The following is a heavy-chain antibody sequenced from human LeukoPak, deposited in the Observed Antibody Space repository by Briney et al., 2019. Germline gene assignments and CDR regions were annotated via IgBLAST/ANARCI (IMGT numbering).Heavy chain of an antibody. V-gene: IGHV4-39*01. Sequence: SETLSLTCTVSGGSISSSSYYWGWIRQPPGKGLEWIGSIYYSGSTYYNPSLKSRVTISVDTSKNQFSLKLSSVTAADTAVYYCARTNHDYGDYGDYYYYMDFWGKGTTVTVFS. D-gene: IGHD4-17*01. J-gene: IGHJ6*03. CDR2: IYYSGST. CDR3: ARTNHDYGDYGDYYYYMDF. CDR1: GGSISSSSYY.